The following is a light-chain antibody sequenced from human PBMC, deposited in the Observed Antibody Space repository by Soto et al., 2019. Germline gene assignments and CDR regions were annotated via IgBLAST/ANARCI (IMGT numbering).Light chain of an antibody. CDR1: QSVRSY. V-gene: IGKV3-11*01. CDR3: HQRSKWPLT. CDR2: DAS. J-gene: IGKJ4*01. Sequence: EIVLTQSPATLSVSPGERATLSCRASQSVRSYLAWYQQKPGQAPRLLIYDASNRATDIPARFSGSGSGTDFTLTISSLDPEDSAVYYCHQRSKWPLTFGGGTKVDIK.